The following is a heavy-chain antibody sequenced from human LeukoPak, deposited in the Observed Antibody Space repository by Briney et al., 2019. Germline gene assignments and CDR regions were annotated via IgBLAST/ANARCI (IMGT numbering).Heavy chain of an antibody. D-gene: IGHD2-15*01. Sequence: SQTLSLTCTVSGGSISSGDYYWSWIRQPPGKGLEWIGYIYYSGSTYYNPSLKSRVTISVDTSKNQFSLKLSSVTAADTAVYYCARDYCSGGSCYSRAFDIWGQGTMVTVSS. CDR1: GGSISSGDYY. J-gene: IGHJ3*02. CDR3: ARDYCSGGSCYSRAFDI. CDR2: IYYSGST. V-gene: IGHV4-30-4*08.